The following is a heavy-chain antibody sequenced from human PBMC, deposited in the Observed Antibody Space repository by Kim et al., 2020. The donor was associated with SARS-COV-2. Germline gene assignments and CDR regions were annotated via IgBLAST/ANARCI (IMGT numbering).Heavy chain of an antibody. V-gene: IGHV1-46*01. CDR2: INPSGGST. J-gene: IGHJ3*02. D-gene: IGHD3-16*02. CDR1: GYTFTSYY. CDR3: AREYDYIWGSYPNAFDI. Sequence: ASVKVSCKASGYTFTSYYMHWVRQAPGQGLEWMGLINPSGGSTNYAQKFQGRVTMTRDTSTSTDYMELSSLRSEDTAVYYCAREYDYIWGSYPNAFDIWGQGTMVTVSS.